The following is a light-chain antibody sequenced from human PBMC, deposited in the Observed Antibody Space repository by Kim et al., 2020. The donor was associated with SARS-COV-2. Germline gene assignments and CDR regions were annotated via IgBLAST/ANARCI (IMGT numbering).Light chain of an antibody. Sequence: EIVMTQSPATLSVSPGERATLSCRASQSVSSNLAWYQQKPGQAPRLLIYGASTRATGIPDRFSGSGSGTEFTLTISSLQSEDFAVYYCQQYYNWPPLTFGGGTKVDIK. CDR1: QSVSSN. V-gene: IGKV3-15*01. CDR3: QQYYNWPPLT. J-gene: IGKJ4*01. CDR2: GAS.